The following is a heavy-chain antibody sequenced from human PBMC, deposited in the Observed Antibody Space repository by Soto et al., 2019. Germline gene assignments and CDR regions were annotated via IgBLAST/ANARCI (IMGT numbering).Heavy chain of an antibody. CDR3: ARVEAAARPYYYGMDV. D-gene: IGHD6-6*01. CDR2: ISSSSSYI. CDR1: GFTFSSYS. Sequence: NPGGSLRLSCAASGFTFSSYSMNWVRQAPGKGLEWVSSISSSSSYIYYADSVKGRFTISRDNAKNSLYLQMNSLRAEDTAAYYCARVEAAARPYYYGMDVWGQGTTVTVSS. J-gene: IGHJ6*02. V-gene: IGHV3-21*01.